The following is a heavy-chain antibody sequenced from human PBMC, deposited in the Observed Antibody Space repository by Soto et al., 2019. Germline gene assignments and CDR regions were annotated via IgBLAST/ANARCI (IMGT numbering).Heavy chain of an antibody. CDR1: GGTFSSYA. Sequence: GXSVKGSCEASGGTFSSYAISWVRQAPGQGLEWMGGIIPIFGTANYAQKFQGRVTITADESTSTDYMELSSLRSEDTAVYYCARPGPAYYFDYWGQGTLVTVS. V-gene: IGHV1-69*01. J-gene: IGHJ4*02. CDR3: ARPGPAYYFDY. CDR2: IIPIFGTA.